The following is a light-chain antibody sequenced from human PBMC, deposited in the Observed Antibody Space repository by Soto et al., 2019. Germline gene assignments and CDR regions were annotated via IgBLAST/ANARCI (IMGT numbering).Light chain of an antibody. CDR2: LGS. Sequence: DIVMTQSPLSLPVTPGEPASISCRSSQSLLHSNGYNYLDWYLQKPGQSPQLLIYLGSNRASGVPDRFSGSGSDTDFTLKISRVEAEDVGVYYCKQPLQSWTFGQGTKVEIK. CDR1: QSLLHSNGYNY. CDR3: KQPLQSWT. J-gene: IGKJ1*01. V-gene: IGKV2-28*01.